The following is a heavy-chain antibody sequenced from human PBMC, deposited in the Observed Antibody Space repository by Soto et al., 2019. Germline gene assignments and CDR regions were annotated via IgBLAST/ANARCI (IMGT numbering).Heavy chain of an antibody. CDR2: IYTSGST. CDR1: GGSISSYY. J-gene: IGHJ2*01. CDR3: ASNRGYYYDSTLRYFDL. D-gene: IGHD3-22*01. Sequence: QVQLQESGPGLVKPSETLSLTCTVSGGSISSYYWSWIRQPAGKGLEWIGRIYTSGSTNYNPSLKSRVTMSVDTSKTQFPLKLSSVTAADTAVYYCASNRGYYYDSTLRYFDLWGRGTLVTVSS. V-gene: IGHV4-4*07.